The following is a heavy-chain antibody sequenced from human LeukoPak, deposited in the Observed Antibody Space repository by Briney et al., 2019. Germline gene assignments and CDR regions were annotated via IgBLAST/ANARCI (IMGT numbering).Heavy chain of an antibody. J-gene: IGHJ6*03. Sequence: SETLSLTCAVYGGSFSGYYWSWIRQPPGKGLEWIGEINHSGSTNYNPSLKSRVTISVDTSKNQFSLKLSSVTAADTAVYYCARKTAARRKYYYYYMDVWGKGTTVTVSS. V-gene: IGHV4-34*01. CDR1: GGSFSGYY. CDR3: ARKTAARRKYYYYYMDV. CDR2: INHSGST. D-gene: IGHD6-6*01.